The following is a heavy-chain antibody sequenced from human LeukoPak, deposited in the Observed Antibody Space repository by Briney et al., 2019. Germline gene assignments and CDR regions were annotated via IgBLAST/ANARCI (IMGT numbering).Heavy chain of an antibody. CDR1: GYSFTTSS. D-gene: IGHD6-13*01. J-gene: IGHJ5*02. CDR2: IYPGDSDT. CDR3: ARPGAAAGTGWFDP. Sequence: GESLKISCKASGYSFTTSSIGWVRQMPGKGLEYMGIIYPGDSDTRYSPSFQGQVTISADKSISTAYLQWSSLKASDTAMYYCARPGAAAGTGWFDPWGQGTLVTVSS. V-gene: IGHV5-51*01.